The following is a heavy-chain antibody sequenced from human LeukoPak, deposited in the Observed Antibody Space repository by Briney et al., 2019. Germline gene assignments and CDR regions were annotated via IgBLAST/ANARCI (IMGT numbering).Heavy chain of an antibody. Sequence: PSETLSLTCTVSGGSISSYYWSWIRQPPGKGLEWIGELHHSGSTNYSPSLKSRVTTSVDKSKNQFSLKLTSATAADTAVYYCARKRADIWYYFDYWGQGNLVTVSS. J-gene: IGHJ4*02. V-gene: IGHV4-59*12. CDR1: GGSISSYY. D-gene: IGHD3-9*01. CDR2: LHHSGST. CDR3: ARKRADIWYYFDY.